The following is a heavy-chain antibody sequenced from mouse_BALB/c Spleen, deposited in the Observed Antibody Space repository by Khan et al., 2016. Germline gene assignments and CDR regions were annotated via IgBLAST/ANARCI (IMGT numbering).Heavy chain of an antibody. CDR3: ARSGGNFDY. Sequence: QIQLVQSGPELKKPGETVKISCKASGYTFTNYGMNWVKQAPGKGLKWMGWINTNTGEPTYAEKFKGRFAFSLETSASTAYLQSNNLKNEDTATYCCARSGGNFDYGGQGTTLTVSS. CDR1: GYTFTNYG. D-gene: IGHD3-1*01. V-gene: IGHV9-3*02. J-gene: IGHJ2*01. CDR2: INTNTGEP.